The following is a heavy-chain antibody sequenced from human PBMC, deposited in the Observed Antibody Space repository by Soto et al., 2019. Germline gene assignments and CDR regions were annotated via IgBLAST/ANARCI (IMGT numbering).Heavy chain of an antibody. D-gene: IGHD4-17*01. CDR2: INAGNGNT. CDR1: GYTFTSYA. V-gene: IGHV1-3*01. J-gene: IGHJ6*02. CDR3: ARPGDYGDYVFYYYGMDV. Sequence: ASVKVSCKASGYTFTSYAMHWVRRAPGQRLEWMGWINAGNGNTKYSQKFQGRVTITRDTSASTAYMELSSLRSEDTAVYYCARPGDYGDYVFYYYGMDVWGQGTTVTVS.